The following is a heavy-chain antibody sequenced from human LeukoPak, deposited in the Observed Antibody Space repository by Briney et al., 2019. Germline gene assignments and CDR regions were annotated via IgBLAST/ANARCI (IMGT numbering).Heavy chain of an antibody. CDR3: AKDPNRYDSSIYYCAY. D-gene: IGHD3-22*01. J-gene: IGHJ4*02. Sequence: GGSLRLSCAASGFTFNNYGMHWVRQAPGKGLEWVAFIRYDGSNTYYADSVKGRFTISRDNSKNTLYLHMNRLRAEDAAVYYCAKDPNRYDSSIYYCAYWGQGTLVTVSS. V-gene: IGHV3-30*02. CDR2: IRYDGSNT. CDR1: GFTFNNYG.